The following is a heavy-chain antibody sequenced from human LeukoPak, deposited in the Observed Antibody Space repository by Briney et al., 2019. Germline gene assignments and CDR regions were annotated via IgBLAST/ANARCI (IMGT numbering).Heavy chain of an antibody. CDR1: GFTFSNAW. V-gene: IGHV3-15*01. CDR2: IKSKPDGGAI. Sequence: GGSLRLSCAASGFTFSNAWMSWVRQAPGKGLEWVGRIKSKPDGGAIDYAAPVKGRFIISRDDSKDMLYLRMNSLKTEDTGVYYCTRDKLELRQFDYWGQGTLVTVSS. D-gene: IGHD1-26*01. J-gene: IGHJ4*02. CDR3: TRDKLELRQFDY.